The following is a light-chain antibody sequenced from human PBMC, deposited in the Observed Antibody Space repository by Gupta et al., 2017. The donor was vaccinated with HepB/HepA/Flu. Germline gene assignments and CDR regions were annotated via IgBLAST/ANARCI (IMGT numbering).Light chain of an antibody. Sequence: SALPQPRSVSVSPGQSVTISCTGTNSDVGGYNYVSWYQQHPGKAPKLMIYDVSKRPSGVPDRFSGSKSGNTASLTISGLQAEDEADYYCCSYAGSYTYVVFGGGTKLTVL. CDR1: NSDVGGYNY. J-gene: IGLJ2*01. CDR3: CSYAGSYTYVV. CDR2: DVS. V-gene: IGLV2-11*01.